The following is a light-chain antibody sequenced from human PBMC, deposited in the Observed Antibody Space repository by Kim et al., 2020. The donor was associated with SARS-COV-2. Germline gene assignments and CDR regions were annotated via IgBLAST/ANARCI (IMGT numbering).Light chain of an antibody. CDR2: DNN. V-gene: IGLV1-47*01. CDR3: ATWDDSLTGYV. CDR1: FANIGSNY. Sequence: RFTFSWSCRFANIGSNYVTWYQQLPVTAPKLLISDNNQRPSGVPDRFSGSKSGSSASLAISGLRSEDMADYYCATWDDSLTGYVFGTGTKVTVL. J-gene: IGLJ1*01.